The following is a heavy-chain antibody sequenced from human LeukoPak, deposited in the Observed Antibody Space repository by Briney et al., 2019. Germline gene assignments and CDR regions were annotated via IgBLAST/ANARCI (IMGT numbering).Heavy chain of an antibody. D-gene: IGHD6-19*01. Sequence: ASVKVPCKVSGYTLTELSMHWVRQAPGKGLEWMGGFDPEDGETIYAQKFQGRVTMTEDTSTDTAYMELSSLRSEDTAVYYCATVSPTLRGGSGWYYVGYYGMDVWGQGTTVTVSS. CDR1: GYTLTELS. V-gene: IGHV1-24*01. CDR2: FDPEDGET. CDR3: ATVSPTLRGGSGWYYVGYYGMDV. J-gene: IGHJ6*02.